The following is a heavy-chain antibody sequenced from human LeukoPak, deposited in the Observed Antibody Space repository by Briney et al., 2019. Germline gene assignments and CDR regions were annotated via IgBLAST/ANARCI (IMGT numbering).Heavy chain of an antibody. Sequence: ASVKVSCKASGYTFTGYYMHWVRQAPGQGLEWMGWINPNSGGTNYAQKFQGRVTMTRDTSISTAYMELSRLRSDDTAVYYCARVAMVRGVITPRNWFDPWGQGTLVTVSS. D-gene: IGHD3-10*01. V-gene: IGHV1-2*02. CDR1: GYTFTGYY. CDR2: INPNSGGT. CDR3: ARVAMVRGVITPRNWFDP. J-gene: IGHJ5*02.